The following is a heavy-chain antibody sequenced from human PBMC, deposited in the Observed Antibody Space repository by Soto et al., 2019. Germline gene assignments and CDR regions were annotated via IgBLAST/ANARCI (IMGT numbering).Heavy chain of an antibody. CDR2: ISSSSSYI. V-gene: IGHV3-21*01. Sequence: EVQLVESGGGLVKPGGSLRLSCAASGFTFSSYSMNWVRQAPGKGLEWVSSISSSSSYIYYADSVKGRFTISRDNAKNSSYRQMNSLRAEDTAVYYGARSQGIAAAGMDYWGQGTLVTVSS. CDR3: ARSQGIAAAGMDY. D-gene: IGHD6-13*01. J-gene: IGHJ4*02. CDR1: GFTFSSYS.